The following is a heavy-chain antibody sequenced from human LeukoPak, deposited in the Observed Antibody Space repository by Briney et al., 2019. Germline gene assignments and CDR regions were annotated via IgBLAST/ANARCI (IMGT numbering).Heavy chain of an antibody. V-gene: IGHV4-34*01. CDR3: ARGGMAGTIFDY. D-gene: IGHD6-19*01. CDR2: INHSGST. CDR1: GGSFSGYY. Sequence: PSETLSLTCAVYGGSFSGYYWSWIRQPPGKGLEWIGEINHSGSTNYNPSLKSRVTISVDTSKNQFSLKLSSVTAADTAVYYCARGGMAGTIFDYWGQGTLVTVSP. J-gene: IGHJ4*02.